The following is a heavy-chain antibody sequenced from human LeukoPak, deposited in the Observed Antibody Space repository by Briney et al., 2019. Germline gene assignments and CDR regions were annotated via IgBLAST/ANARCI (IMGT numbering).Heavy chain of an antibody. V-gene: IGHV3-23*01. CDR1: GFTFSGYP. J-gene: IGHJ4*02. Sequence: PGGSLRLSCAASGFTFSGYPMSWVRQAPGKGLEWVSTISGGDNNTYYADSVKGRSTISRDNSKNTVYLQVNSLRAEDTAVYYCAKSPYDHWGQGTLVTVSS. CDR2: ISGGDNNT. CDR3: AKSPYDH.